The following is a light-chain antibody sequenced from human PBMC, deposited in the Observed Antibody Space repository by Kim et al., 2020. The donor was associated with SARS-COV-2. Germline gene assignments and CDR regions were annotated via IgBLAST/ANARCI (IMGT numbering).Light chain of an antibody. CDR3: QAWDDSTEV. Sequence: SVSPGQTASISCSGDNLGDKYVCWYQQRPGQSPRLIIYQDNKRPSGIPDRFSGSNSGNTATLAISGTQPMDEADYYCQAWDDSTEVFGPGTKVTVL. J-gene: IGLJ1*01. CDR2: QDN. CDR1: NLGDKY. V-gene: IGLV3-1*01.